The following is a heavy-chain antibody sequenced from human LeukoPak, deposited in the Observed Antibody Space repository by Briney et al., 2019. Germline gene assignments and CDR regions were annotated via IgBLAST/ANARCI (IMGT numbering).Heavy chain of an antibody. CDR2: VQYDGCNK. Sequence: GGSLRLSCAVSGFTFSSYGMHWVRQLPGKGLGWVAFVQYDGCNKYYADSVKGQFNISRDNSKNTLYLQMNSLRAEDTAVYYCAKDRVGATSLFDPWGQGTLVTVSS. D-gene: IGHD1-26*01. CDR3: AKDRVGATSLFDP. V-gene: IGHV3-30*02. J-gene: IGHJ5*02. CDR1: GFTFSSYG.